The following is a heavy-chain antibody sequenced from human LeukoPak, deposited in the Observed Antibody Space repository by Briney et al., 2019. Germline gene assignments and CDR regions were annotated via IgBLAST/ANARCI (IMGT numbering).Heavy chain of an antibody. J-gene: IGHJ6*02. CDR1: GYTFTDYY. CDR2: INTASGAT. Sequence: ASVKVSCKASGYTFTDYYIHWVRQAPGQGLEWMGLINTASGATTYAQQFQDRVTMTRDAPTNTVYMDLSSLTSEDTAVYYCARHDDIAVFRNGLDVWGQGTTVTVSS. D-gene: IGHD6-19*01. CDR3: ARHDDIAVFRNGLDV. V-gene: IGHV1-46*01.